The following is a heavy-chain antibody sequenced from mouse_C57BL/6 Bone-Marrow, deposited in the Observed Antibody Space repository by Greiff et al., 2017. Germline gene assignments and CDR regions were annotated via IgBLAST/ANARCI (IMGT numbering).Heavy chain of an antibody. D-gene: IGHD1-1*01. J-gene: IGHJ3*01. Sequence: EVQVVQSGGDLVKPGGSLKLSCAASGFTFSSYGMSWVRQTPDKRLEWVATISSGGSYTYYPDSVKGRFTISRDNATNTLYLQMRRLKAEDAAKCYCAGHYTAVRFAYWGQGTLVTVSA. V-gene: IGHV5-6*01. CDR1: GFTFSSYG. CDR2: ISSGGSYT. CDR3: AGHYTAVRFAY.